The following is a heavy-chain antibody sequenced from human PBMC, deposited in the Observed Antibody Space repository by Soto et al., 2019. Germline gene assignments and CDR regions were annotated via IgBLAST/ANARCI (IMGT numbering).Heavy chain of an antibody. CDR3: ARARGSATGYDDY. V-gene: IGHV3-21*01. J-gene: IGHJ4*02. CDR1: GFTFSSYS. Sequence: EVQLVESGGGLVKPGGSLRLSCAASGFTFSSYSMNWVRQAPGKGLEWVSSISSASTSIYYADSVKGRFTISSDNAKNSLYLQTNSPGAEDTAVYYCARARGSATGYDDYWGQGTLVTVSS. D-gene: IGHD2-15*01. CDR2: ISSASTSI.